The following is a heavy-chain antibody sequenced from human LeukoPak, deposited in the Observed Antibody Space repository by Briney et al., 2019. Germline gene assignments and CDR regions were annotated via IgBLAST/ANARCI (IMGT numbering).Heavy chain of an antibody. CDR2: IYYSGRT. D-gene: IGHD1-1*01. CDR1: GGSISSGDYY. V-gene: IGHV4-30-4*01. CDR3: AREVQLERFNWFDP. Sequence: SETLSLTCTVSGGSISSGDYYWSWIRQPPGKGLEWIGYIYYSGRTYYNPSLKSRVSMSVDTPKNQFSLKLSSVTAADTAVYYCAREVQLERFNWFDPWGQGTLVTVSS. J-gene: IGHJ5*02.